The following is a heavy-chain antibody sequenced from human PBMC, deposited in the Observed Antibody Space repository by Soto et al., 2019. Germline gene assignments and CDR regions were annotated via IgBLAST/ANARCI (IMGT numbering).Heavy chain of an antibody. CDR3: ARCGGDCQYYYHYYMDV. CDR1: GYTFTSYG. Sequence: ASVKVSCKASGYTFTSYGISWVRQAPGQGLEWMGWISAYNGNTNYAQKLQGRVTMTTDTSTSTAYMELRSLRSDDTAVYYCARCGGDCQYYYHYYMDVWGKGTTVTVSS. CDR2: ISAYNGNT. D-gene: IGHD2-21*01. V-gene: IGHV1-18*01. J-gene: IGHJ6*03.